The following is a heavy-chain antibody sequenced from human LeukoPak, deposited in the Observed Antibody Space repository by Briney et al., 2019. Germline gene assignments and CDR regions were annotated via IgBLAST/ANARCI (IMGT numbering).Heavy chain of an antibody. V-gene: IGHV3-23*01. D-gene: IGHD6-13*01. Sequence: GGSLRLSCAASGFTFSSYAMSWVRQAPEKGLEWVSTISGSGGGTYYADSVKGRFTISRDDSKNTLYLQMNSLRPEDTAVYYCARANRLTAAATGGYFDCWGQGTLVPVSS. CDR1: GFTFSSYA. CDR3: ARANRLTAAATGGYFDC. CDR2: ISGSGGGT. J-gene: IGHJ4*02.